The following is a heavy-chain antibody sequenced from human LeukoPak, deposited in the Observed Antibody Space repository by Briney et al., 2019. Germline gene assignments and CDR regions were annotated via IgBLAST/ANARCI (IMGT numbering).Heavy chain of an antibody. Sequence: GGSLRLSCAASGFSLSNSAMSWVRQAPGKGLKWVSLIIASSGSTFYADSVKGRFTISRDNSKNTLYLQMNSLRAEDTAVYYCAKGAYDYIEMGYFDYWGQGTLVTVSS. CDR3: AKGAYDYIEMGYFDY. J-gene: IGHJ4*02. D-gene: IGHD5-12*01. V-gene: IGHV3-23*01. CDR1: GFSLSNSA. CDR2: IIASSGST.